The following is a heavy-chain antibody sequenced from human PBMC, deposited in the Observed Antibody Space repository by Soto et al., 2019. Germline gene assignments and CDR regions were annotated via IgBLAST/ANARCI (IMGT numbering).Heavy chain of an antibody. V-gene: IGHV2-5*02. J-gene: IGHJ4*02. CDR3: AHGSGWLFDF. CDR1: GFSLNTNAVG. Sequence: QITLKESGPTLVTPTQTLTLTCTFSGFSLNTNAVGVGWFRQPPGKALEWLTLIYWDDDNHYSPSLQSRLSITKDTSKNPVVLTMTHMDPVDTATYYCAHGSGWLFDFWGQGALVTVSS. D-gene: IGHD6-19*01. CDR2: IYWDDDN.